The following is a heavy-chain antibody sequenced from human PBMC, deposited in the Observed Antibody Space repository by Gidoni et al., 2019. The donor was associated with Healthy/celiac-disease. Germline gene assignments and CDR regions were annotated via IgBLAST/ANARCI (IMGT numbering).Heavy chain of an antibody. CDR1: GFTFGRYW. CDR2: IKQDGSEK. D-gene: IGHD3-22*01. CDR3: ARAETYYYDSSGYYHYGMDV. V-gene: IGHV3-7*01. Sequence: EVQLVESGGGLVQPGGSLRLSCAASGFTFGRYWMSWVRQAPGKGLEWVANIKQDGSEKYYVDSVKGRFTISRDNAKNSLYLQMNSLRAEDTAVYYCARAETYYYDSSGYYHYGMDVWGQGTTVTVSS. J-gene: IGHJ6*02.